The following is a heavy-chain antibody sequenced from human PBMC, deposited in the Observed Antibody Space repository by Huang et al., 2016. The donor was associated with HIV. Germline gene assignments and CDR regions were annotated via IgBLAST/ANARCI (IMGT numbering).Heavy chain of an antibody. J-gene: IGHJ6*02. V-gene: IGHV1-8*01. D-gene: IGHD6-19*01. CDR1: GYTFTSYD. Sequence: QVQLVQSGAEVKKPGASVKVSCKASGYTFTSYDINWVRQATGQGLAWVGWMNPNSGNTGYAQKFQGRVTMTRNTSISTAYMELSSLKSEDTAVYYCASGSGWRWGMDVWGQGTTVTVSS. CDR2: MNPNSGNT. CDR3: ASGSGWRWGMDV.